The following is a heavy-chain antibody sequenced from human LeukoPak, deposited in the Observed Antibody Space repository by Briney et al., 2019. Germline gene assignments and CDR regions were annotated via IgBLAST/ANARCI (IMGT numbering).Heavy chain of an antibody. J-gene: IGHJ5*02. CDR1: GFTFSSYA. Sequence: GGSLSLSCAASGFTFSSYAMSWVRQAPGKGLEWVSSISGSGTNTYYADSVKGRFTISRDNSRNLLFLQMSSLRVEDTAVYYCAKRRHYYGSGDYYRDPWGQGTLVTVSS. D-gene: IGHD3-10*01. V-gene: IGHV3-23*01. CDR3: AKRRHYYGSGDYYRDP. CDR2: ISGSGTNT.